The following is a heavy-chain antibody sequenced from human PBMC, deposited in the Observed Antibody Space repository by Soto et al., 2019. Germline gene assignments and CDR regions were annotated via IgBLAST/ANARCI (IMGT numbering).Heavy chain of an antibody. CDR3: TTSVFLWPQEGAFDI. CDR2: IKSKTDGGTT. J-gene: IGHJ3*02. D-gene: IGHD3-10*01. V-gene: IGHV3-15*01. CDR1: GFTFSNAW. Sequence: PGGSLRLSCAASGFTFSNAWMSWVRQAPGKGLEWVGRIKSKTDGGTTDYAAPVKGRFTISRDDSKNTLYLQMNSLKTEDTAVYYCTTSVFLWPQEGAFDIWGQGTMVTVSS.